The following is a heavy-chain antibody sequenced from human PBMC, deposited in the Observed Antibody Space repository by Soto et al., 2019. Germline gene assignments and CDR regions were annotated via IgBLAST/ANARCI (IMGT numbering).Heavy chain of an antibody. CDR3: ARGIRGHYGKDV. CDR2: IKGDGSIK. CDR1: GFTFSDYW. J-gene: IGHJ6*02. V-gene: IGHV3-74*01. Sequence: EVQLVESGGGLVQPGGSLRLSCAASGFTFSDYWIHWVRQAPGKGLMWVSRIKGDGSIKNYADSVKGRFTVSRDNAKNTLYLQMNRRGAEDTALYYGARGIRGHYGKDVWGQGTSVSVSS. D-gene: IGHD5-12*01.